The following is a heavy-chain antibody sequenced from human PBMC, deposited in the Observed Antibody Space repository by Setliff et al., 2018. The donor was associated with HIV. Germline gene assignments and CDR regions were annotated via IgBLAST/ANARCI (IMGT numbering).Heavy chain of an antibody. J-gene: IGHJ5*02. Sequence: SETLSLTCNVSVGSFSNTDYNWGWIRQSPGKGLEWIGSFHYSGPTSYNPSLRRRVTISLDTSKNQFSLRLTSVTAADTAVYYCARGVYSSGWYLLTRLDPWGQGVLVTVSS. D-gene: IGHD6-19*01. CDR2: FHYSGPT. CDR1: VGSFSNTDYN. V-gene: IGHV4-39*07. CDR3: ARGVYSSGWYLLTRLDP.